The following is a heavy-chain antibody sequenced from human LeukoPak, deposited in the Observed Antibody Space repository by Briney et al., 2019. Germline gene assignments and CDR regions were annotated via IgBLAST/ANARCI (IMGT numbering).Heavy chain of an antibody. D-gene: IGHD4-17*01. CDR3: ARVGSDYGDYGWFDP. J-gene: IGHJ5*02. V-gene: IGHV3-48*03. CDR2: ISSSGSTI. CDR1: GFTFSSYE. Sequence: GGSLRLSCAASGFTFSSYEMNWVRQAPGKGLEWVSYISSSGSTIYYADSVKGRFTISRDNAKNTLYLQMNSLRAEDTAVYYCARVGSDYGDYGWFDPWGQGTLVTVSS.